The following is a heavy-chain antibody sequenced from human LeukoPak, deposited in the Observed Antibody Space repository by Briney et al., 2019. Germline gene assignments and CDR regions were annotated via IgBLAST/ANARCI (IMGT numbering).Heavy chain of an antibody. J-gene: IGHJ3*02. D-gene: IGHD4-17*01. CDR3: ARLSTVTTRSAFDI. CDR1: GGSISSYY. V-gene: IGHV4-4*07. CDR2: IYTSGKS. Sequence: SETLSLTCTVCGGSISSYYWRCLRQPAGKGLEWIGRIYTSGKSKYNPSLKSRVTMSVDTSTNQFSLKLSSVTAADTAVYYCARLSTVTTRSAFDIWGQGTMVTVSS.